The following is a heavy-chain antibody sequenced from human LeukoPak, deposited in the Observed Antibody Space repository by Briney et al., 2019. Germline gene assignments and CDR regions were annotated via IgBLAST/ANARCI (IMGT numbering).Heavy chain of an antibody. D-gene: IGHD3-10*01. CDR1: GYTFTGYY. Sequence: ASVKVSCKASGYTFTGYYMHWVRQAPGQGLEWMGWINPNSGGTNYAQKFQGRVTMTRDTSISTAYMELSRLRSDDTAVYYCAREFMNYYGSGSYYNPNWFDPWGQGTLVTVSS. CDR3: AREFMNYYGSGSYYNPNWFDP. V-gene: IGHV1-2*02. CDR2: INPNSGGT. J-gene: IGHJ5*02.